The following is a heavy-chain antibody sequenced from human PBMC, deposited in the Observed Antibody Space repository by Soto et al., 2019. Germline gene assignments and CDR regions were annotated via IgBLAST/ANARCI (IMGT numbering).Heavy chain of an antibody. J-gene: IGHJ6*02. CDR1: GGSISSSSYY. CDR3: ARQVVGATGYYYYGMDV. V-gene: IGHV4-39*01. CDR2: IYYSGST. D-gene: IGHD1-26*01. Sequence: SETLSLTCTVSGGSISSSSYYWGWIRQPPGKGLEWIGSIYYSGSTYHNPSLKSRVTISVDTSKNQFSLKLSSVTAADTAVYYCARQVVGATGYYYYGMDVWGQGTTVTVSS.